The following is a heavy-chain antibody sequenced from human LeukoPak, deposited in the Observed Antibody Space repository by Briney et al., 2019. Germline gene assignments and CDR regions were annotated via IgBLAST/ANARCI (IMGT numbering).Heavy chain of an antibody. V-gene: IGHV3-30*04. CDR2: ISYDGSNK. Sequence: GGSLRLSCAASGFTFSSYAMHWVRQAPGKGLEWVAVISYDGSNKYYADSVKGRFTISRDNSKNTLYLQMNSLRAEDTAVYYCAREVPAYDFGMDVWGQGTTVTVSS. J-gene: IGHJ6*02. CDR1: GFTFSSYA. CDR3: AREVPAYDFGMDV. D-gene: IGHD3-3*01.